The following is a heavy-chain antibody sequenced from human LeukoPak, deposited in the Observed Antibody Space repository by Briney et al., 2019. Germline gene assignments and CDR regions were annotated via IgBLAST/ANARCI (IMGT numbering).Heavy chain of an antibody. CDR2: ISYDGSNK. CDR3: VKERYRGSDS. J-gene: IGHJ5*01. D-gene: IGHD3-10*01. CDR1: GFTFSSYA. Sequence: GGSLRLSCAASGFTFSSYAMHWVRQAPGKGLEWVAVISYDGSNKYYADSVKGRFTISRDNSKNTLYLQMNSLRVEGTAVYYCVKERYRGSDSWGQGTRVTASS. V-gene: IGHV3-30-3*01.